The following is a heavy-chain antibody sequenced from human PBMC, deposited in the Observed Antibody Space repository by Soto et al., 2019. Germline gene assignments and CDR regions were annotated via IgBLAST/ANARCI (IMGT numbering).Heavy chain of an antibody. CDR3: VSQRTSVLTQAYFDY. CDR2: VYYRGRS. Sequence: ETLSLTCTVSGGSVSNSNYYWGWIRQSPGKGLEWIGSVYYRGRSYSKSSVKSRVTISVDTSKNQFSLNLNSVTASDTAVYFCVSQRTSVLTQAYFDYWGPGALVTVS. V-gene: IGHV4-39*01. D-gene: IGHD2-8*01. CDR1: GGSVSNSNYY. J-gene: IGHJ4*02.